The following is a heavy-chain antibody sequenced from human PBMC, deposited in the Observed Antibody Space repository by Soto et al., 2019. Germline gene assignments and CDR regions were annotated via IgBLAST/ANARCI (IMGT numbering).Heavy chain of an antibody. CDR3: ARFGYYYDSSGYYPPSFDY. Sequence: GGSLRLSCAASGFTFSSYSMNWVRQAPGKGLEWVSYISSSSSTIYYADSVKGRFTISRDNAKNSLYLQMNSLRDEDTAVYYCARFGYYYDSSGYYPPSFDYWGQGTLVTVSS. CDR2: ISSSSSTI. V-gene: IGHV3-48*02. J-gene: IGHJ4*02. D-gene: IGHD3-22*01. CDR1: GFTFSSYS.